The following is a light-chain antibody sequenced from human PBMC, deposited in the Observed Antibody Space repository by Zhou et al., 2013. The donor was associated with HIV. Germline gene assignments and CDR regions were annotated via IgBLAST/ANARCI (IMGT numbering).Light chain of an antibody. CDR2: KAS. Sequence: DIQMTQSPSTLSASVGDRVTITCRASQSISNWLAWYQQKPGKAPNLLIYKASSLESGVPPRFSGSGSGTEFTLTTSSLQPDDFATYFCQQVNSYPPTFGGGTKVEIK. CDR1: QSISNW. CDR3: QQVNSYPPT. V-gene: IGKV1-5*03. J-gene: IGKJ4*01.